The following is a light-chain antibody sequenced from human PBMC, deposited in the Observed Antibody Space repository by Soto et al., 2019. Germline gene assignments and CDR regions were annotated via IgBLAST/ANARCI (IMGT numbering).Light chain of an antibody. CDR3: QQYGSSPGT. J-gene: IGKJ1*01. CDR2: GAS. CDR1: QSVSSSY. V-gene: IGKV3-20*01. Sequence: EIVLTQSPGTLSLSPGERATLSCRASQSVSSSYLAWYQQKPGQAPRLLIYGASSRATGIPDRFSGSGSGTDFTLTISRPEPEDFAVYYCQQYGSSPGTFGQGTKV.